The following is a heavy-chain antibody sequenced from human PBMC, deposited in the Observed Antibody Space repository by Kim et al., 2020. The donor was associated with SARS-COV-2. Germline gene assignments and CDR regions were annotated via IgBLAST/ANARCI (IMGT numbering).Heavy chain of an antibody. D-gene: IGHD3-22*01. CDR3: AREVQHSNSFDY. Sequence: NYAPKVQGRVTVTRDTSINTAYMELTRLTSDDTAVYYCAREVQHSNSFDYWGQGTLVTVSS. V-gene: IGHV1-2*02. J-gene: IGHJ4*02.